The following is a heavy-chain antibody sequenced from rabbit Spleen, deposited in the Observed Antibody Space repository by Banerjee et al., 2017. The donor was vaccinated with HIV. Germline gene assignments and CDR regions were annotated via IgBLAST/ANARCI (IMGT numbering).Heavy chain of an antibody. V-gene: IGHV1S45*01. CDR2: INVITGKP. J-gene: IGHJ6*01. CDR1: GFSFSNKAV. D-gene: IGHD4-2*01. CDR3: ARDAGTSFSTYGMDL. Sequence: QEQLVESGGGLVQPEGTLTLTCKASGFSFSNKAVMCWVRQAPGKGLDWIACINVITGKPVYARWAKGRSTFSKTSSTTVTLQMTSLTVADTATYFCARDAGTSFSTYGMDLWGQGTLVTVS.